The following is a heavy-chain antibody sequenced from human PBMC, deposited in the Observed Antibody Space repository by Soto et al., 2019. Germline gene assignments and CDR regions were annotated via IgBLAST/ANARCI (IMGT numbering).Heavy chain of an antibody. J-gene: IGHJ6*02. CDR3: AIDQLSPYYYYGMDV. Sequence: QVQLVQSEAEVKKPGASVKVSCKASGYTFTSYGISWVRQAPGQGLEWMGWSSAYNGNTNYAQKLQGRVTMTTDTSTSTAYMELRSLRSDDTDVYYCAIDQLSPYYYYGMDVWGQATTGTYSS. CDR2: SSAYNGNT. V-gene: IGHV1-18*01. D-gene: IGHD5-18*01. CDR1: GYTFTSYG.